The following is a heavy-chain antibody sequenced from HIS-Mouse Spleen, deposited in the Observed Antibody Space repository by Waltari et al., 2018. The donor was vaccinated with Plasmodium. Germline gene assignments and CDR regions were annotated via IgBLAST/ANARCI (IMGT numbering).Heavy chain of an antibody. CDR3: ARDNEYYDAFDI. V-gene: IGHV3-30*04. Sequence: QVQLVESGGGVVQPGRSLRLSCAASGFTFSSYAMHWVRQAPGKGLEWVAVKTYDGSNKYYADSGKGRVTISRDNSKNTLYLQMNSLRAEDTAVYYCARDNEYYDAFDIWGQGTMVTVSS. CDR1: GFTFSSYA. D-gene: IGHD3-10*01. J-gene: IGHJ3*02. CDR2: KTYDGSNK.